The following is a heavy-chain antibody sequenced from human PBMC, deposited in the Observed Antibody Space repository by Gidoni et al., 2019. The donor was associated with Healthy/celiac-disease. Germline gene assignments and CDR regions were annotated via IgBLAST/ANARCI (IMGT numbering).Heavy chain of an antibody. CDR3: AKDRYYYGSGRNYYYGMDV. D-gene: IGHD3-10*01. CDR1: GFTFSRYG. J-gene: IGHJ6*02. Sequence: QVQLVESGGGVVQPGRSLRLSCAASGFTFSRYGMHWVRQAPGKGLEWVAVISYDGSNKYYADSVKGRFTISRDNSKNTLYLQMNSLRAEDTAVYYCAKDRYYYGSGRNYYYGMDVWGQGTTVTVSS. CDR2: ISYDGSNK. V-gene: IGHV3-30*18.